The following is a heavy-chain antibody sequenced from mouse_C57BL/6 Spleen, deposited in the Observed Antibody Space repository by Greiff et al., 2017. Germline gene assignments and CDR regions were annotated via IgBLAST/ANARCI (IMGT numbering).Heavy chain of an antibody. CDR3: ARLEAYYSNYFDY. V-gene: IGHV5-9*01. Sequence: DVKLVESGGGLVKPGGSLKLSCAASGFTFSSYTMSWVRQTPEKRLEWVATISGGGGNTYYPDSVKGRFTISRDNAKNTLYLQMSSLRSEDTALYYCARLEAYYSNYFDYWGQGTTLTVSS. D-gene: IGHD2-5*01. CDR2: ISGGGGNT. CDR1: GFTFSSYT. J-gene: IGHJ2*01.